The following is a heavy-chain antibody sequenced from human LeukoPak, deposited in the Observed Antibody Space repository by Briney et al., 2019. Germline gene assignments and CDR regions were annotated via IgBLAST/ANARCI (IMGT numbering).Heavy chain of an antibody. V-gene: IGHV3-33*06. CDR2: IWYDGSNK. J-gene: IGHJ4*02. D-gene: IGHD3-22*01. Sequence: GGSLRLSCAASGFTFSSYGMHWVRQAPGKGLEWVAVIWYDGSNKYYADSVKGRFTISRDNSKNTLYLQMNSLRAEDTAVYYCAKDHVRYYDSSGYYFDYWGQGTLVTVSS. CDR1: GFTFSSYG. CDR3: AKDHVRYYDSSGYYFDY.